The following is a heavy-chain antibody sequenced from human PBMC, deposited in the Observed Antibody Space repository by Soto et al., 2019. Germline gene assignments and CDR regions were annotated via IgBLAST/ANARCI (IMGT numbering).Heavy chain of an antibody. CDR1: GYSFTSYW. J-gene: IGHJ6*02. Sequence: GESLKISCKGSGYSFTSYWIGWVRQMSGKGLEWMGIIYPGDSDTRYSPSFQGQVTISADKSISTAYLQWSSLKASDTAMYYCARTPAAGKYYYGMDVWGQGTTVTVSS. V-gene: IGHV5-51*01. CDR2: IYPGDSDT. CDR3: ARTPAAGKYYYGMDV. D-gene: IGHD6-13*01.